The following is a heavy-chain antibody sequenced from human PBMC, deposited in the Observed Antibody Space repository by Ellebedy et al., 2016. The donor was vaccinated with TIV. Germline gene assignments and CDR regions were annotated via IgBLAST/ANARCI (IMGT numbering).Heavy chain of an antibody. J-gene: IGHJ3*02. V-gene: IGHV4-31*03. CDR1: GASISSGGYY. CDR3: ARDFHDYGIDAFDI. Sequence: SETLSLTCTVSGASISSGGYYWGWIRQHPGKGLEYIGYIYYSGRVDYNPSLKSRVTISVDMSKNQFSLKLSSVTAADTAMYYCARDFHDYGIDAFDIWGQGTMVTVSS. D-gene: IGHD4-17*01. CDR2: IYYSGRV.